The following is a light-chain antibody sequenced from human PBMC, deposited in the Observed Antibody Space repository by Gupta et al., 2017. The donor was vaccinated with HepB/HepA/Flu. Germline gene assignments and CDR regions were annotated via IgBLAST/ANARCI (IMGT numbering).Light chain of an antibody. V-gene: IGKV1-12*01. CDR2: AAS. J-gene: IGKJ4*01. CDR1: KDINTW. Sequence: IHMTPSPSSVSASVGDRVTITGRASKDINTWLAWFQQKPGKAPNLLIYAASSLQSGVPSRFSGSGSGTDFTLTITSLQPEEFATYDCQQAHSFPLTCGGGTKVEIK. CDR3: QQAHSFPLT.